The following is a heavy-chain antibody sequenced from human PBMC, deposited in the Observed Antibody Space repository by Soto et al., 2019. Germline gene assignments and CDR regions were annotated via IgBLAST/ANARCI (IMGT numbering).Heavy chain of an antibody. CDR3: ARGGYSSGWYLFF. D-gene: IGHD6-19*01. CDR2: INSDGSST. Sequence: GGSLRLSCAASGFTFSSYWMHWVRQAPGKGLVWVSRINSDGSSTSYADSVKGRFTISRDNAKNTLYLQMNSLRAEDTAVYYCARGGYSSGWYLFFWGQGTLVTVSS. V-gene: IGHV3-74*01. CDR1: GFTFSSYW. J-gene: IGHJ4*02.